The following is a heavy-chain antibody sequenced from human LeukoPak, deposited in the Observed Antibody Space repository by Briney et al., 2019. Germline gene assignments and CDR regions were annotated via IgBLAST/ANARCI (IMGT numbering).Heavy chain of an antibody. CDR3: ARASGSYSI. D-gene: IGHD1-26*01. V-gene: IGHV4-34*01. J-gene: IGHJ4*02. CDR1: GGSFSGYY. Sequence: SETLSLTCAVYGGSFSGYYWSWIRQPPGKGLEWIGEINHSGSTNYNPSLKSRVTISVDTSKNQFSLKLSSVTAADTAVYYCARASGSYSIWGQGTLVTVSS. CDR2: INHSGST.